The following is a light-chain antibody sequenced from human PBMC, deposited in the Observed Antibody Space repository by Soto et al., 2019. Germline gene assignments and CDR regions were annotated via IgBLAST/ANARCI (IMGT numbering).Light chain of an antibody. J-gene: IGLJ1*01. CDR3: GSWDSSLSAYV. Sequence: SVLTQPPSASGTPGQTVTISCSGSSSNIGSNSVSWYQQLPGTAPKLLIYDDDKRPSGIPDRFSGSKSGTSATLGITGFQTGDEADHYCGSWDSSLSAYVFGTGTKVTVL. CDR1: SSNIGSNS. V-gene: IGLV1-51*01. CDR2: DDD.